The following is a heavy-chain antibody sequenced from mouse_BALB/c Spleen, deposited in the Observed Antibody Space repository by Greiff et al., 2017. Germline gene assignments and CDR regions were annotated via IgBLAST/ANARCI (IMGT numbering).Heavy chain of an antibody. J-gene: IGHJ3*01. D-gene: IGHD1-1*01. Sequence: DVHLVESGGGLVQPGGSMKLSCVASGFTFSSYWMSWVRQSPEKGLEWVAEIRLKSDNYATHYAESVKGKFTISRDDSKSRLYLQMNSLRAEDTGIYYCTRAPPYYYGSSSLAYWGQGTLVTVSA. CDR2: IRLKSDNYAT. CDR3: TRAPPYYYGSSSLAY. CDR1: GFTFSSYW. V-gene: IGHV6-6*02.